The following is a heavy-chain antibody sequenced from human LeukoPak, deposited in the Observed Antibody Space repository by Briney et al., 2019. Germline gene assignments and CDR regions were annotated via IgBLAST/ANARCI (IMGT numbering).Heavy chain of an antibody. Sequence: GGSLRLSCAASGFTFDDYAMHWVRQAPGKGLEWVSGISWNSGSIGYADSVKGRFTISRDNAKNSLYLQMNSLRAEDTALYYCAKTWPGRLPDAFDIWGQGTMVTVSS. CDR2: ISWNSGSI. CDR3: AKTWPGRLPDAFDI. V-gene: IGHV3-9*01. J-gene: IGHJ3*02. CDR1: GFTFDDYA.